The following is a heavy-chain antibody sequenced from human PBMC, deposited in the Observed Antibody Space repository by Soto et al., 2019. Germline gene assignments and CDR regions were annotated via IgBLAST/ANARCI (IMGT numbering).Heavy chain of an antibody. CDR3: ARVRYYDSSGYYLAFDY. CDR1: GGSISSINW. V-gene: IGHV4-4*02. D-gene: IGHD3-22*01. Sequence: QVQLQESGPGLVKPSGTLSLTCAVSGGSISSINWWSWVRQPPGKGLEWIGEIYHSGSTNYNPSLKSRVTISVDKSKNQFSLKLSSVTAADTAVYYCARVRYYDSSGYYLAFDYWGQGTLVTVSS. J-gene: IGHJ4*02. CDR2: IYHSGST.